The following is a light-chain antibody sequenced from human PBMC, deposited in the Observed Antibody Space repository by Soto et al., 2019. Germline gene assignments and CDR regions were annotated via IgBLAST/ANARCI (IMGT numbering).Light chain of an antibody. Sequence: PGDRATLSCRASQSLSVPYMAWYQQRPGQAPRLLIYGTSTRAAGVPDRFSGSGSGTDFTLAISRLEPEDFAVYYCHQFGDSPQTFGQGTKV. J-gene: IGKJ1*01. CDR2: GTS. CDR3: HQFGDSPQT. V-gene: IGKV3-20*01. CDR1: QSLSVPY.